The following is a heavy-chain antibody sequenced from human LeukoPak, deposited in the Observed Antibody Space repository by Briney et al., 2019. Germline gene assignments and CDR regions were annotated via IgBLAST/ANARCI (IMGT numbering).Heavy chain of an antibody. CDR2: IYYSGST. J-gene: IGHJ3*02. V-gene: IGHV4-39*07. Sequence: SETLSLTCTVSGGSISSSSYYWGWIRQPPGKGLEWIGNIYYSGSTYYNPSLKSRVTISLDTSKNQFSLRLSSVTAADTAVYHCATDSSSYDAFDIWGQGTMVTVSS. CDR3: ATDSSSYDAFDI. CDR1: GGSISSSSYY. D-gene: IGHD6-6*01.